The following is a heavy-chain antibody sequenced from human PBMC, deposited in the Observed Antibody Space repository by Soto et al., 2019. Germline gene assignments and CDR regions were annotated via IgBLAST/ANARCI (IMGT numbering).Heavy chain of an antibody. CDR1: GFTFSNYA. J-gene: IGHJ4*02. CDR3: ANSWTTLTTGFDF. CDR2: ISSDGSEK. Sequence: GWSLRLSCVASGFTFSNYAMHWVRQAPGKGLGWVAVISSDGSEKYYLDSVRDRFTISRDNSKNTLYLQMNNLRPEDTAMYYCANSWTTLTTGFDFWGQGALVTVSS. D-gene: IGHD4-17*01. V-gene: IGHV3-30*18.